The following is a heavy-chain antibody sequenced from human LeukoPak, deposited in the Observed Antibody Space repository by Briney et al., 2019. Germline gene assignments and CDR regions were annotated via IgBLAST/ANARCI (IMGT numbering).Heavy chain of an antibody. CDR2: IYYSGST. CDR3: ARDRYRGGSYYFDY. Sequence: SETLSLTCTVSGGSISSYYWSWIRQPPGKGLEWIGYIYYSGSTNYNPSLKSRVTISVDASKNQFSLKLSSVTAADTAVYYCARDRYRGGSYYFDYWGQGTLVTVSS. D-gene: IGHD1-26*01. CDR1: GGSISSYY. V-gene: IGHV4-59*01. J-gene: IGHJ4*02.